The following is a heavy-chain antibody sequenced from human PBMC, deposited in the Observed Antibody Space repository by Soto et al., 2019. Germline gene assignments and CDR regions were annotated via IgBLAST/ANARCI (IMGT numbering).Heavy chain of an antibody. D-gene: IGHD2-15*01. J-gene: IGHJ6*02. CDR1: GYTFTSYG. Sequence: QVQLVQSGAEVKKPGASVKVSCKASGYTFTSYGISWVRQAPGQGLEWMGWISAYNGNTNYAQKLQGRVTMTTDTSTSTAYMELRSLRSDDTAVYYCARDVNVVVVVVPYYYYYGMDVWGQGTTVTVSS. V-gene: IGHV1-18*01. CDR3: ARDVNVVVVVVPYYYYYGMDV. CDR2: ISAYNGNT.